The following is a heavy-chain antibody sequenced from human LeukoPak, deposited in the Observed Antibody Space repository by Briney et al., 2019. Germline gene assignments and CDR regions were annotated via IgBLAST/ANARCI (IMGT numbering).Heavy chain of an antibody. D-gene: IGHD3-16*01. V-gene: IGHV3-74*01. CDR2: INSDGSST. Sequence: GSLRLSCAASGFTFSNYWMHWVRQAPGKGLVWVSRINSDGSSTSYADSVKGRFTISRDNAKNTLYLQMNSLRAEDTALYYCARVDPYVGEYFQHWGQGTLVTVSS. CDR1: GFTFSNYW. J-gene: IGHJ1*01. CDR3: ARVDPYVGEYFQH.